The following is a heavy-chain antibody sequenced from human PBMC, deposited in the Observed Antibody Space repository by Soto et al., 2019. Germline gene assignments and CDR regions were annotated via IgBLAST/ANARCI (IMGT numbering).Heavy chain of an antibody. D-gene: IGHD5-12*01. V-gene: IGHV3-23*01. CDR1: GFSFSSYA. CDR3: AKWGRYSSPFVDY. J-gene: IGHJ4*02. CDR2: ISGNGGDT. Sequence: GGSLRLSCAASGFSFSSYAMSWVRQAPGTGLEWVSSISGNGGDTYYADSVKGRFTISRDNAKNTLHLQMNSLRGEDTAVYYCAKWGRYSSPFVDYWGQGTLVTVSS.